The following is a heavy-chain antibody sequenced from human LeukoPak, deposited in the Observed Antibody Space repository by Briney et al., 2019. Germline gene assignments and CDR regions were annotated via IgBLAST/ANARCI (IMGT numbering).Heavy chain of an antibody. D-gene: IGHD3-22*01. J-gene: IGHJ4*02. CDR2: ISTYNGNT. CDR1: GYTYTSYG. Sequence: GASVKVSCKAFGYTYTSYGISWVRQAPGQGLEWMGWISTYNGNTNYAQKLQGRVTMTRDTSTSTVYMELSSLRSEDTAAYYCARRSYYDSSGYYQFYNYWGQGTLVTVSS. V-gene: IGHV1-18*01. CDR3: ARRSYYDSSGYYQFYNY.